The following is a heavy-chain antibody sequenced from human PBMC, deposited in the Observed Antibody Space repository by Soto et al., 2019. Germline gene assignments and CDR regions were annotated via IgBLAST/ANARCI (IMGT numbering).Heavy chain of an antibody. J-gene: IGHJ5*02. CDR3: SRRAPEGFDP. V-gene: IGHV4-39*01. Sequence: PSETLSLTCGVSGGSFGSSAYYWGWIRQAPGKGLEWIGSTNYSGSTYYNPSLKSRVTISVDTSRNQFSLKLSSVTAADMALYYCSRRAPEGFDPWGQGTLVTVSS. CDR1: GGSFGSSAYY. CDR2: TNYSGST.